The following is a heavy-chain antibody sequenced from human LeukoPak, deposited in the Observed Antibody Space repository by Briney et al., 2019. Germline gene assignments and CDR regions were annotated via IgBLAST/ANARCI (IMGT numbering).Heavy chain of an antibody. J-gene: IGHJ3*02. CDR2: INRDGSSI. V-gene: IGHV3-74*01. D-gene: IGHD2-15*01. CDR1: GFTFSSNW. Sequence: GGSLRPSCAASGFTFSSNWMYWVRQASGKGLVWVSRINRDGSSIGYADSVKGRFTISRDNARNTLYLQMNSLRAEDTALYYCASGGRVGDIFDIWGQGTMVTVSS. CDR3: ASGGRVGDIFDI.